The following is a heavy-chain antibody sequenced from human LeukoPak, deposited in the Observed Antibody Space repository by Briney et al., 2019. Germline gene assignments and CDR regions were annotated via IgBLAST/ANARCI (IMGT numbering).Heavy chain of an antibody. CDR3: AKVQAMIVVRDYFDN. CDR2: ISGSGGST. Sequence: PGGSLRLSCAASGFTFSSYAMSWVRQAPGKGLEWVSAISGSGGSTYYADSVKGRFTISRGNSKNTLYLQMNSLGAEDTAVYYCAKVQAMIVVRDYFDNWGQGTLVTVSS. CDR1: GFTFSSYA. D-gene: IGHD3-22*01. V-gene: IGHV3-23*01. J-gene: IGHJ4*02.